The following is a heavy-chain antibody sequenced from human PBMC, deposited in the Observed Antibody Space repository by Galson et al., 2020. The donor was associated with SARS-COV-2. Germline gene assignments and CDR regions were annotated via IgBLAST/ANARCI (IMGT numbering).Heavy chain of an antibody. D-gene: IGHD4-17*01. CDR2: IYSGGST. CDR1: GFTVSSNY. Sequence: GESLKISCAASGFTVSSNYMSWVRQAPGKGLEWVSVIYSGGSTYYADSVKGRFTISRDNSKNTLYLQMNSLRAEDTAVYYCAKLRSWYFDLWGRGTLVTVSS. J-gene: IGHJ2*01. CDR3: AKLRSWYFDL. V-gene: IGHV3-66*04.